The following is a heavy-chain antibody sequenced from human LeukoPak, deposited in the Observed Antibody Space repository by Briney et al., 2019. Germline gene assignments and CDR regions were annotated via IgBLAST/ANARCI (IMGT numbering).Heavy chain of an antibody. CDR1: GVSISSYY. V-gene: IGHV4-4*07. Sequence: SETLSLTCTVSGVSISSYYWSWIRQPAGKGLEWIGRIYTSGSTNYNPSLKSRVTMSVDTSKNQFSLKLSSVTAADTAVYYCARSPWEEMATIVDYWGQGTLVTVSS. CDR3: ARSPWEEMATIVDY. J-gene: IGHJ4*02. CDR2: IYTSGST. D-gene: IGHD5-24*01.